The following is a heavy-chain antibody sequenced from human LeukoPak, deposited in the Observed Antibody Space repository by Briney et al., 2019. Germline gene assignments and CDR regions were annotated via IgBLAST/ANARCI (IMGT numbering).Heavy chain of an antibody. CDR2: ISGSGGST. CDR1: GFTFSSYA. D-gene: IGHD1-1*01. V-gene: IGHV3-23*01. J-gene: IGHJ6*02. CDR3: AVSLTTGGYYGMDV. Sequence: GGSLRLSCAVSGFTFSSYAMSWVRQAPGKGLEWVSAISGSGGSTYYADSVKGRFTVSRDNSKNTLYLQMNSLRAEDTAVYFCAVSLTTGGYYGMDVWGQGTTVTVSS.